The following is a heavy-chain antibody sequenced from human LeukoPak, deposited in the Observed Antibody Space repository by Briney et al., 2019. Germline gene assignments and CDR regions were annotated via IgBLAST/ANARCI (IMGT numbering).Heavy chain of an antibody. CDR2: ISGNNDNP. Sequence: GASVRVSCKTSGYTFSNFGINWVRQAPGQGLEWMGWISGNNDNPNYGQKFQGRFTVTTDSSTSTAYMELRNLRFDDTAVYYCARHYYSDPFDYWGQGTLVTVSS. CDR3: ARHYYSDPFDY. D-gene: IGHD4-17*01. V-gene: IGHV1-18*01. J-gene: IGHJ4*02. CDR1: GYTFSNFG.